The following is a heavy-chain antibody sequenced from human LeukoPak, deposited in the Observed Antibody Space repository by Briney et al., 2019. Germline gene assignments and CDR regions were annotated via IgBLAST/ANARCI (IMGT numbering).Heavy chain of an antibody. J-gene: IGHJ5*02. CDR3: ARESTPNYCSSTSCYTNWFDP. CDR2: IYYSGST. D-gene: IGHD2-2*02. CDR1: GGSMSSSSYH. Sequence: SETLSLTCTVSGGSMSSSSYHWGWIRQPPGKGLEWIGSIYYSGSTYYNPSLKSRVTISIDTSKNQFSLKLCSVTAADTAVYYCARESTPNYCSSTSCYTNWFDPWGQGTLVTVSS. V-gene: IGHV4-39*02.